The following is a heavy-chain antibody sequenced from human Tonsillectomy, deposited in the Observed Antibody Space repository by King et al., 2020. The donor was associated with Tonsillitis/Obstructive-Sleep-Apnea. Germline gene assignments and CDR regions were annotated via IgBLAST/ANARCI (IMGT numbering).Heavy chain of an antibody. CDR2: IYHSGST. CDR1: GGSISSSNW. J-gene: IGHJ4*02. Sequence: VQLQESGPGLVKPSGTLSLTCAVSGGSISSSNWWNWVRQPPGKGLEWLGEIYHSGSTNYNPSLKSRVTISIDKSKNQFSLKLSSVTAADTAIYYCARLLGYNWNDGSYYFDYWGRGNLVTVSS. V-gene: IGHV4-4*02. D-gene: IGHD1-20*01. CDR3: ARLLGYNWNDGSYYFDY.